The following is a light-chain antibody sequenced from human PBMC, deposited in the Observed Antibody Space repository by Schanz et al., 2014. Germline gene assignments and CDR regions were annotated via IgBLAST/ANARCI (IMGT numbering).Light chain of an antibody. J-gene: IGKJ4*01. CDR3: QQSYSTPLT. CDR2: KAS. CDR1: QSISSY. Sequence: DIQMTQSPSSLSASVGDRVTITCRASQSISSYLNWYQQKPGKAPKVLIYKASSLESGVPSRFSGSGSGTDFSLTISSLQPEDFATYYCQQSYSTPLTFGGGTKVEIK. V-gene: IGKV1-39*01.